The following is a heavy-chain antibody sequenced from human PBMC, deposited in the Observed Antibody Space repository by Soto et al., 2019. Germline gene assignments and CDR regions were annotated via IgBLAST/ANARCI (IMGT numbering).Heavy chain of an antibody. CDR1: GGSISSSSYY. CDR3: AKAGYYYYMDV. V-gene: IGHV4-39*01. Sequence: SETLSLTCTVSGGSISSSSYYWGWIRQPPGKGLEWIGSIYYSGSTYYNPSLKSRVTISVDTSKNQFSLKLSSVTAADTAVYYCAKAGYYYYMDVWGKGTTVTVSS. J-gene: IGHJ6*03. CDR2: IYYSGST.